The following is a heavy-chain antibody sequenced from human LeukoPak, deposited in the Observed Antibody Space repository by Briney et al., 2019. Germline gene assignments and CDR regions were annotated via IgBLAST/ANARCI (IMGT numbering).Heavy chain of an antibody. J-gene: IGHJ4*02. CDR2: IYYSGST. V-gene: IGHV4-59*06. CDR3: AVVHNWNYEVGY. Sequence: SETLSLTCTVSGASISSYYWSWIRQHPGKGLEWIGYIYYSGSTYYNPSLKSRVTISVDTSKNQFSLKLSSVTAADTAVYYCAVVHNWNYEVGYWGQGTLVTVSS. D-gene: IGHD1-7*01. CDR1: GASISSYY.